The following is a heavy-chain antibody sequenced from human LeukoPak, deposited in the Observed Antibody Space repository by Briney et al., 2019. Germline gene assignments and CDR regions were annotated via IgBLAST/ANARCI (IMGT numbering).Heavy chain of an antibody. CDR2: IIPIFGTA. CDR3: ARGFSSGYYLDY. V-gene: IGHV1-69*05. D-gene: IGHD3-22*01. J-gene: IGHJ4*02. CDR1: GGTFSSYA. Sequence: GASVKVSCKASGGTFSSYAISWVRQAPGQGLEWMGGIIPIFGTANYAQKFQGRVTITTDESTSTAYMELSSLRSEDTAVYYCARGFSSGYYLDYWGQGTLVTVSS.